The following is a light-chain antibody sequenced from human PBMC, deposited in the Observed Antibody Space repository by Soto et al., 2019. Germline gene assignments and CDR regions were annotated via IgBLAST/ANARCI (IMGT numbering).Light chain of an antibody. CDR3: QVWYSSTDLYV. CDR2: DVR. J-gene: IGLJ1*01. CDR1: NSDVGGYNY. Sequence: QSALTQPRSVSGSPGQSVTISCTGTNSDVGGYNYVSWYQQHPGKAPKLMIYDVRKRPSGVPDRFSGSKSGSTASLTISGLQAEDEADYYCQVWYSSTDLYVFGSGTKLTVL. V-gene: IGLV2-11*01.